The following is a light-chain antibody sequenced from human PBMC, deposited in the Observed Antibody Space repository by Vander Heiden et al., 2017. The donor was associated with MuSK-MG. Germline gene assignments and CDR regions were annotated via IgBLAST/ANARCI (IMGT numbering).Light chain of an antibody. J-gene: IGKJ2*01. Sequence: YQQKPGKAPKLLIYKASSLESGVPSRFSGSGSGTEFTLTISSLQPDDIATYYCQQYNSHSSTFGQGTKLEIK. V-gene: IGKV1-5*03. CDR3: QQYNSHSST. CDR2: KAS.